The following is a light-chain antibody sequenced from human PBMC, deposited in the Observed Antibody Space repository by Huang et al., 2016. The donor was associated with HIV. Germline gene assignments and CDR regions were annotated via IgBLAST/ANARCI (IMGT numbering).Light chain of an antibody. Sequence: DIVMTQSPDSLAVSLGERATINCSSSQSVLSSSNDKNYLTWYQQKPGQPPKLLIYWAANRESGVPGRVSGSGSGTHFTLTIASLQAEDVAVYYCQQYYSVPRTFGQGTKVEIK. CDR3: QQYYSVPRT. J-gene: IGKJ1*01. CDR2: WAA. V-gene: IGKV4-1*01. CDR1: QSVLSSSNDKNY.